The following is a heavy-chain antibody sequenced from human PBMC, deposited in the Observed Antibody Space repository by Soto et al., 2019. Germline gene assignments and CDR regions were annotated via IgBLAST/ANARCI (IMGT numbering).Heavy chain of an antibody. Sequence: GGSLRLSCAASGFTFSDYYMSWIRQAPGKGLEWVSYISSSGSTIYYADSVKGRFTISRDNAKNSLYLQMNSLRAEDTAVYYCARPGYSSGWYDHSVAFDIWGQGTMVTVSS. CDR3: ARPGYSSGWYDHSVAFDI. J-gene: IGHJ3*02. D-gene: IGHD6-19*01. CDR1: GFTFSDYY. CDR2: ISSSGSTI. V-gene: IGHV3-11*01.